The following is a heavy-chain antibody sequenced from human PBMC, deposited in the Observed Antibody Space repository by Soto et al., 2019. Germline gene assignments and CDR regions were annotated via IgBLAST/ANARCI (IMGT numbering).Heavy chain of an antibody. J-gene: IGHJ6*02. D-gene: IGHD4-17*01. Sequence: GASLKVSCKASGYTFTGYYMHCVRQAPGQGLEWMGWINPNSGGTNYAQKFQGWVTMTRDTSISTAYMELSRLRSDDTAVYYCAREGYGGNSYYYYGMDVWGQGTTVTVS. CDR1: GYTFTGYY. V-gene: IGHV1-2*04. CDR3: AREGYGGNSYYYYGMDV. CDR2: INPNSGGT.